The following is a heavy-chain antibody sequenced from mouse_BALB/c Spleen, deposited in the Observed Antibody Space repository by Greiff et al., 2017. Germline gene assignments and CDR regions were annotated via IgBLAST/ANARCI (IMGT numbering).Heavy chain of an antibody. J-gene: IGHJ2*01. V-gene: IGHV1-69*02. CDR1: GYTFTSYW. D-gene: IGHD2-4*01. Sequence: QVQLQQPGAELVKPGASVKLSCKASGYTFTSYWMHWVKQRPGQGLEWIGEIDPSDSYTNYNQKFKGKATLTVDKSSSTAYMQLSSLTSEDSAVYYCARGTMITDYWGQGTTLTVSS. CDR2: IDPSDSYT. CDR3: ARGTMITDY.